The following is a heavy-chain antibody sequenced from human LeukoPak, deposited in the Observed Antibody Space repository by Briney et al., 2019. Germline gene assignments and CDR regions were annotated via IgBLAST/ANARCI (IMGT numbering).Heavy chain of an antibody. J-gene: IGHJ6*02. CDR2: ISYDGSNK. V-gene: IGHV3-30-3*01. CDR1: GFTFSSYA. D-gene: IGHD1-7*01. Sequence: PGGSLRLSCAAPGFTFSSYAMHCVRQAPGKGLEGVAVISYDGSNKYYADSVKGRFTISRDNSKNTLYLQMNSLRAEDTAVYYCARVSGTYYYYGMDVWGQGTTVTVSS. CDR3: ARVSGTYYYYGMDV.